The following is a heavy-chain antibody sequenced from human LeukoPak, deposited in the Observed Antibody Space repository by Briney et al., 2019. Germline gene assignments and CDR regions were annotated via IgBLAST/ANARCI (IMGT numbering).Heavy chain of an antibody. V-gene: IGHV1-18*04. CDR2: ISAYNGNT. D-gene: IGHD3-10*01. Sequence: GASVKVSCKASGYTFTCYGISWVRQAPGQGLEWMGWISAYNGNTNYAQKLQGRVTMTTDTSTSTAYMELRSLRSDDTAVYYCARNPPYYYGSGSYYGGFDYWGQGTLVTVSS. CDR3: ARNPPYYYGSGSYYGGFDY. CDR1: GYTFTCYG. J-gene: IGHJ4*01.